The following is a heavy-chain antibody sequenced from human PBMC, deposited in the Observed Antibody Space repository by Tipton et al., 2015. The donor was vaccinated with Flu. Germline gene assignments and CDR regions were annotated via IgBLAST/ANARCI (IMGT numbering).Heavy chain of an antibody. D-gene: IGHD3-22*01. CDR3: ARVGGDYYDSSGYGRLDY. Sequence: QLVQSGAEVKKPGSSVKVSCKASGGTFSSYAISWVRQAPGQGLEWMGRIIPIFGTANYAQKFQGRVTITADESTSTAYMELSSLRSEDTAVYYCARVGGDYYDSSGYGRLDYWGQGTLVTVSS. V-gene: IGHV1-69*18. CDR1: GGTFSSYA. J-gene: IGHJ4*02. CDR2: IIPIFGTA.